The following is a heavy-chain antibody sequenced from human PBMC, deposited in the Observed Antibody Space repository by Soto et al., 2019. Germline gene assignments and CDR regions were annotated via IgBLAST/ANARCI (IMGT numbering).Heavy chain of an antibody. CDR3: VTHRTALSPFDP. CDR1: GGIFSSYA. Sequence: QVHLEQSGAEVKMPGSSVKVACKTSGGIFSSYAFNWVRQAPGNGLEWMGRIVPMFGTTNYTQKLHGRLTITADSSSSAAYLELSGLRSDDTAMYYCVTHRTALSPFDPWGQGTLVTVSS. J-gene: IGHJ5*02. CDR2: IVPMFGTT. V-gene: IGHV1-69*06. D-gene: IGHD1-1*01.